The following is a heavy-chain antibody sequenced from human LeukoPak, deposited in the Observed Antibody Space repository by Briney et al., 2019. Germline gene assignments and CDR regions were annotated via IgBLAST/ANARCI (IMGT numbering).Heavy chain of an antibody. CDR2: IYSGGST. CDR3: AKNLDGAFDI. V-gene: IGHV3-53*01. J-gene: IGHJ3*02. Sequence: GGSLRLSCAATGFTVSSNYMSWVRQAPGKGLEWVSVIYSGGSTYYADSVKGRFTISRDNSKNTLYLQMNSLRAEDTAVYYCAKNLDGAFDIWGQGTMVTVSS. D-gene: IGHD5-24*01. CDR1: GFTVSSNY.